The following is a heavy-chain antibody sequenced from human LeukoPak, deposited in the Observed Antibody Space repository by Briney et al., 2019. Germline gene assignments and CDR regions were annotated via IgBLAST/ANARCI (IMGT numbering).Heavy chain of an antibody. V-gene: IGHV5-51*01. J-gene: IGHJ4*02. D-gene: IGHD6-13*01. CDR2: IYLGDART. Sequence: GESLRISCQGSAYIFSTYWIGWVRQMPGKGLEWMAVIYLGDARTRYNPSFEGQVTISADKTTSTAYLQWSSLKASDTAMYYCARSMSGSSSWPAFDYWGQGTLVTVSS. CDR3: ARSMSGSSSWPAFDY. CDR1: AYIFSTYW.